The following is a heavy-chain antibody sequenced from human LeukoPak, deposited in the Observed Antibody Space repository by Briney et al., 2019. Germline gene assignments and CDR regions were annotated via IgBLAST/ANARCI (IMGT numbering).Heavy chain of an antibody. J-gene: IGHJ5*02. CDR3: ARDSGYYDFWSGAKVPNWFDP. V-gene: IGHV1-8*01. Sequence: ASVKVSCKASGYTFTSYDIHWVRQATGQGLEWMGWMNPNSGNTGYAQKFQGRVTMTRNTSISTAYMELSSLRSEDTAVYYCARDSGYYDFWSGAKVPNWFDPWGQGTLVTVSS. D-gene: IGHD3-3*01. CDR2: MNPNSGNT. CDR1: GYTFTSYD.